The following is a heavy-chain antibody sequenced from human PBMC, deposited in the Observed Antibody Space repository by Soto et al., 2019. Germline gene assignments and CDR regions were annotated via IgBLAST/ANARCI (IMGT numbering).Heavy chain of an antibody. CDR2: INPSGGST. CDR1: GYTFTSYY. V-gene: IGHV1-46*03. J-gene: IGHJ4*02. Sequence: QVQLVQSGAEVKKPGASVKVSCKASGYTFTSYYMHWVRQAPGQGLEWMGIINPSGGSTSYAQKFHGRVTMTRDTSTRTVYMELSSLRSEDTAVYYCARGRYVWGSYFSTPPADWGQGTLVTVSS. CDR3: ARGRYVWGSYFSTPPAD. D-gene: IGHD3-16*01.